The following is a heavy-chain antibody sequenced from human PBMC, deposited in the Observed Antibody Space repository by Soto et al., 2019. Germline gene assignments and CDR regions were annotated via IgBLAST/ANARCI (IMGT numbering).Heavy chain of an antibody. Sequence: GGSMRLSSAASGFTFSRYEMNWVRQAPGKGLEWVSYITSNGSTIYYADSVKGRFTITRDNAKNSLYLQMNSLRAEDTAVYYCARVLESSYGFVFDYWGQGTLVTVSS. CDR2: ITSNGSTI. V-gene: IGHV3-48*03. CDR1: GFTFSRYE. D-gene: IGHD5-18*01. CDR3: ARVLESSYGFVFDY. J-gene: IGHJ4*02.